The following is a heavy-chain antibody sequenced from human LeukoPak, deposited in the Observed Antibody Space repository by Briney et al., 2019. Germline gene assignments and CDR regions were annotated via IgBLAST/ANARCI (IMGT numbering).Heavy chain of an antibody. CDR2: INTDGSRT. J-gene: IGHJ4*02. CDR3: ARVSRGNYYFDY. Sequence: GGSLRLSCAASGFTLSTYWMHWVRQAPGKGLVRVSRINTDGSRTDSVEGRFTISRDNAKNTLYLQMNSLRAEDTAVYYCARVSRGNYYFDYWGPGTLVTVSS. CDR1: GFTLSTYW. V-gene: IGHV3-74*01.